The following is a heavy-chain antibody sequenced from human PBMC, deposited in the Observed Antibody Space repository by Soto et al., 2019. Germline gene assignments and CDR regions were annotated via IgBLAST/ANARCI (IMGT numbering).Heavy chain of an antibody. CDR1: GYTFTSYY. Sequence: QVQLVQSGAEVKKPGASVKVSCKASGYTFTSYYMHWVRQAPGQGLEWMGIINPSGGSTSYAQKFQGRVTMTRDRSTSTVYMELSSLRSEDTAVYYCATTRIDYDSSGYYVFDYWGQGTLVTVSS. CDR3: ATTRIDYDSSGYYVFDY. D-gene: IGHD3-22*01. J-gene: IGHJ4*02. V-gene: IGHV1-46*01. CDR2: INPSGGST.